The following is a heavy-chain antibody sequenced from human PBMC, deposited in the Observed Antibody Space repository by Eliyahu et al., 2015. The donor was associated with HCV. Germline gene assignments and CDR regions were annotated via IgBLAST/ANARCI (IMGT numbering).Heavy chain of an antibody. D-gene: IGHD3-3*01. CDR3: ARDRFAFDY. Sequence: QVQLVQSGPEVKKPGASVKVSCXXSGYTXTTXYMHWXRQAPGQGLEWVGMTHPYTGGTNYAQKFQGRVTVTRDTSTNTVYMELSSLTSEDTAVYYCARDRFAFDYWGQGTLVTVSS. V-gene: IGHV1-46*03. CDR2: THPYTGGT. CDR1: GYTXTTXY. J-gene: IGHJ4*02.